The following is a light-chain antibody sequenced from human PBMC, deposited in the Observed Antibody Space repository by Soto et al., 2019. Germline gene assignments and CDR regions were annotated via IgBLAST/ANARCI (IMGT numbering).Light chain of an antibody. CDR3: QHYNSYPLT. Sequence: DIQITPSPSPPSASVRDRGTITFRASQSISTWLAWYQQKPGKAPKLLIFKASSLDTGVPSRFSGSGSRTEFTLTISSLQPDDIATYYCQHYNSYPLTFGGGTKVDIK. CDR1: QSISTW. V-gene: IGKV1-5*03. J-gene: IGKJ4*01. CDR2: KAS.